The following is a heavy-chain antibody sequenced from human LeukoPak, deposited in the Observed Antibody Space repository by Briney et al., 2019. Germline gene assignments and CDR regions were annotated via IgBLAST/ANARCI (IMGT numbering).Heavy chain of an antibody. D-gene: IGHD4-17*01. Sequence: SETLSLTCTVSGGSISSYYWSWIRQPPGKGLEWIGYIYYSGSTNYNPSLKSRITISVDTSKNQFSLKLNSVTAADTVVYYCATNYGDYDAFDIWGQGTMVTVST. CDR2: IYYSGST. J-gene: IGHJ3*02. V-gene: IGHV4-59*08. CDR3: ATNYGDYDAFDI. CDR1: GGSISSYY.